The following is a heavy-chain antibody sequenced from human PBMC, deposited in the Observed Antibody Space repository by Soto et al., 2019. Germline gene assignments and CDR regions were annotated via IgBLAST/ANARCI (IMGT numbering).Heavy chain of an antibody. CDR1: GFTFSSYG. Sequence: GGSLRLSCAASGFTFSSYGMHWVRQAPGKGLEWVAVIRYDGSNKYYADSVKGRFTISRDNSKNTLYLQMNSLRAEDTAVYYCARGAVGERHHFWSFDYWGQGTLVTVSS. J-gene: IGHJ4*02. CDR3: ARGAVGERHHFWSFDY. V-gene: IGHV3-33*01. CDR2: IRYDGSNK. D-gene: IGHD3-3*02.